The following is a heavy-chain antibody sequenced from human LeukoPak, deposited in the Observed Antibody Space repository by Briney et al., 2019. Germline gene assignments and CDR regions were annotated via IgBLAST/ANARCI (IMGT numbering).Heavy chain of an antibody. D-gene: IGHD5-12*01. J-gene: IGHJ6*03. CDR2: ISSSGSTI. Sequence: PGGSLRLSCAASGFTFSSYEMNWVRQAPGKGLEWVSYISSSGSTIYYADSVKGRFTISRDNAKNSLYLQMNSLRAEDTAVYYCARDREYAYSGYDSYYYYYMDVWGKGTTVTISS. CDR1: GFTFSSYE. V-gene: IGHV3-48*03. CDR3: ARDREYAYSGYDSYYYYYMDV.